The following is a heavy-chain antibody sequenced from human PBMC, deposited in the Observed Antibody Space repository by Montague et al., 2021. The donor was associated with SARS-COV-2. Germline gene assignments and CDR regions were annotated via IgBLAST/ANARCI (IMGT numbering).Heavy chain of an antibody. J-gene: IGHJ4*02. CDR3: AHKKSGWPNEFAF. Sequence: PALVKPTQTLTLTCTFSGFSRDSRGVGVGWIRQPPGKALECPALIYWNDDKRYSPSLETRLTVTKDTSKNQVVLTMTNMDPVDTATYFCAHKKSGWPNEFAFWGQGALVTVSS. D-gene: IGHD6-19*01. CDR1: GFSRDSRGVG. V-gene: IGHV2-5*01. CDR2: IYWNDDK.